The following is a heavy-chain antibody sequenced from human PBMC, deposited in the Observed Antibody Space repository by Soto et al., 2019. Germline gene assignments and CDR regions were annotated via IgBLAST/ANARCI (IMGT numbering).Heavy chain of an antibody. CDR3: ARVSVDTAMDLDY. Sequence: ASVKVSCKASGYTFTSYDINCVRQSTGQGLEWMGWMNPNSGNTGYAQKFQGRVTMTRNTSISTAYMELSSLRSEDTAVYYCARVSVDTAMDLDYWGQGTLVTVSS. CDR2: MNPNSGNT. CDR1: GYTFTSYD. J-gene: IGHJ4*02. D-gene: IGHD5-18*01. V-gene: IGHV1-8*01.